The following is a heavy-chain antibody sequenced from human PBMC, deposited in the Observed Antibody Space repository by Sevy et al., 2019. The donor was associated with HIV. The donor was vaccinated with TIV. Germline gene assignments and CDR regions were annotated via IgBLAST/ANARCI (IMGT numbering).Heavy chain of an antibody. Sequence: GGSLRLSCAASGFTFSSYWMSWVRQAPGRGLEWVANIKQDGSEKYYGDSVKGGFTISRDNAKNSLYLQMNSLRAEDTAVYYCAIDKSKDVLLWFGPMFDPWGQGTLVTVSS. J-gene: IGHJ5*02. CDR1: GFTFSSYW. V-gene: IGHV3-7*01. CDR2: IKQDGSEK. D-gene: IGHD3-10*01. CDR3: AIDKSKDVLLWFGPMFDP.